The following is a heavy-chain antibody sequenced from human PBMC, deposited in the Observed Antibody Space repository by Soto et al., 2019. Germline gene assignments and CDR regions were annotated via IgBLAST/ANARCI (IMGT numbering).Heavy chain of an antibody. V-gene: IGHV4-31*03. D-gene: IGHD6-13*01. CDR3: ARDSGSSYYYGMDV. J-gene: IGHJ6*02. CDR2: IYYSGST. Sequence: ASETLSLTCTVSGGSISSGGYYWSWIRQHPGKGLEWIGYIYYSGSTYYNPSLKSRVTISVDTSKNQFSLKLSSVTAADTAVYYCARDSGSSYYYGMDVWGQGTTVTVSS. CDR1: GGSISSGGYY.